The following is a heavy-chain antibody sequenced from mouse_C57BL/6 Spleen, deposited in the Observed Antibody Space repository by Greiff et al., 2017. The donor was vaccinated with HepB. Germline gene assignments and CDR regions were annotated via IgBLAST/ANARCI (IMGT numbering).Heavy chain of an antibody. CDR2: ISSGGGYI. V-gene: IGHV5-9-1*02. CDR1: GFTFSSYA. D-gene: IGHD1-1*01. Sequence: EVMLVESGGGLVKPGGSLKLSCAASGFTFSSYAMSWVRQTPEKRLEWVAYISSGGGYIYYADTVKGRFTISRDNARNTLYLQMSSLKSEDTAMYYCTRDITTVPLYFDLGRTGTTVTVLS. CDR3: TRDITTVPLYFDL. J-gene: IGHJ1*03.